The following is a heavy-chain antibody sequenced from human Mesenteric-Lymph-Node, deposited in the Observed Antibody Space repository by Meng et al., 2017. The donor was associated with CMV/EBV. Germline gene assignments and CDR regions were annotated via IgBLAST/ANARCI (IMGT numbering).Heavy chain of an antibody. CDR3: ARGPKGKNVVVPAAIPIDY. CDR1: GGSISSSSYY. V-gene: IGHV4-39*07. Sequence: SETLSLTCTVSGGSISSSSYYWGWIRQPPGKGLEWIGSIYYSGSTYYNPSLKSRVTISVDTSKNQFSLNLSSVTAADTAVYYCARGPKGKNVVVPAAIPIDYWGQGTLVTVSS. D-gene: IGHD2-2*01. CDR2: IYYSGST. J-gene: IGHJ4*02.